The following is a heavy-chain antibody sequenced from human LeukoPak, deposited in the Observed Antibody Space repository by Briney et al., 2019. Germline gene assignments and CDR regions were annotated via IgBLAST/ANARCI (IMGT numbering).Heavy chain of an antibody. CDR1: GFTFTNYW. CDR2: IMPDGDGD. Sequence: GGCLRPSCAASGFTFTNYWMSCVRQAPGKGLEWVACIMPDGDGDHFMDSVKGRFTISRDNAERSLFLQMNSLRADDTAVYYFARLMGGVTTYDSWGQGTLVTVSS. CDR3: ARLMGGVTTYDS. V-gene: IGHV3-7*01. D-gene: IGHD4-11*01. J-gene: IGHJ4*02.